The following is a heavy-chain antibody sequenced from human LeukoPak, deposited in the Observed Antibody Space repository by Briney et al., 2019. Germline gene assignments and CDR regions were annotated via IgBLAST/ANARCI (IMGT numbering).Heavy chain of an antibody. D-gene: IGHD5-18*01. V-gene: IGHV4-59*08. CDR2: IYYSGST. CDR3: ARHVPQVSGYPDAFDI. Sequence: SETLSLTCTVSGGSISSYYWSWIRQPPGKGLEWIGYIYYSGSTYYNPSLKSRVTISVDTSKNQFSLKLSSVTAADTAVYYCARHVPQVSGYPDAFDIWGQGTMVTVSS. J-gene: IGHJ3*02. CDR1: GGSISSYY.